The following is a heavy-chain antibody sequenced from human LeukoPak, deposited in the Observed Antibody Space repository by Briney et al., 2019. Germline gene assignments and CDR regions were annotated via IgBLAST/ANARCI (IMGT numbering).Heavy chain of an antibody. J-gene: IGHJ4*02. Sequence: SVKVSCKASGGTFSSYAISWVRQAPGQGLEWMGRIIPILGIANYAQKFQGRVTITADKSTSTAYMELSSLRSEDTAVYYCARDPEAGLQGSYWGQGTLVTVSS. CDR1: GGTFSSYA. V-gene: IGHV1-69*04. CDR2: IIPILGIA. D-gene: IGHD6-19*01. CDR3: ARDPEAGLQGSY.